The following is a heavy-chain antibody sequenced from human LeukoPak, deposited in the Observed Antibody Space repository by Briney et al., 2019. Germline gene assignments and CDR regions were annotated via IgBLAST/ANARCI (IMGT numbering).Heavy chain of an antibody. CDR2: ISNGGSAT. V-gene: IGHV3-7*03. CDR3: TRENYVPDS. D-gene: IGHD3-10*02. J-gene: IGHJ4*02. CDR1: GYTFSPYW. Sequence: PGGSLRLSCVASGYTFSPYWMSWVRQTPGKGLEWVASISNGGSATYYVDSGRGRFTISRDDAKNSLFLQMNGLRADDTAVYYCTRENYVPDSWGQGTLVTVSS.